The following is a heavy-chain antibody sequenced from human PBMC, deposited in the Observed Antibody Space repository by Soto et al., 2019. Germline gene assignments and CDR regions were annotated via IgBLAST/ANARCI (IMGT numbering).Heavy chain of an antibody. CDR1: GYTFTSYA. CDR3: ARDMWRYGAYGRIYPNCY. J-gene: IGHJ4*02. V-gene: IGHV1-3*01. D-gene: IGHD5-12*01. Sequence: QVQLVQSGAEVKKPGASVKVSCKASGYTFTSYAMHWVRQAPGQRLEWMGWINAGQGNTKYSQKFQGRVTITRDTSASTAYMELSSRRSEDTAVYYCARDMWRYGAYGRIYPNCYWGQGTLVTVSS. CDR2: INAGQGNT.